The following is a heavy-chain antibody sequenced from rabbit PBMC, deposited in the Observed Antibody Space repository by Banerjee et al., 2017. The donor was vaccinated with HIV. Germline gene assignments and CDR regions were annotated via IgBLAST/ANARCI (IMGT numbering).Heavy chain of an antibody. CDR3: ARDWADVVGYGYALIL. CDR2: IWTSRTIT. Sequence: QSLEESGGDLVKPGASLTLTCTASGFSFSSSYWICWVRQAPGKGLEWIACIWTSRTITWYASWAKGRFTISKTSSTTVTLQMTSLTAADTATYFCARDWADVVGYGYALILWGPGTLVTVS. V-gene: IGHV1S40*01. J-gene: IGHJ4*01. D-gene: IGHD6-1*01. CDR1: GFSFSSSYW.